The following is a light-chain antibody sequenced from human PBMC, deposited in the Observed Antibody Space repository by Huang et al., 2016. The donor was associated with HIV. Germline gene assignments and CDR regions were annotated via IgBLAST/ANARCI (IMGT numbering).Light chain of an antibody. CDR3: HQYSSDFA. CDR2: KAS. Sequence: DIQLTQSPSTLSASVGDRVTITCRASRSIGNSLAWYQQKPGNVPNLLIYKASSLQVGVPSRFNGRGSGTEFTLTISSLQPDDFATYYCHQYSSDFAFGQGTKVEIK. V-gene: IGKV1-5*03. J-gene: IGKJ1*01. CDR1: RSIGNS.